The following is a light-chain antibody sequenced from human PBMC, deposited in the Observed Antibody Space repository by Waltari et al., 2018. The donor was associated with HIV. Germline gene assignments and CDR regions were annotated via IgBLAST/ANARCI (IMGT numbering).Light chain of an antibody. J-gene: IGKJ3*01. V-gene: IGKV3-11*01. CDR1: QTVNSY. CDR2: DAS. Sequence: EIVLTQSPATLSLSPGERATLSCRTSQTVNSYLAWYHPRPGQAPRLLIYDASTRATGVPARFSGSGSGTHFTLTISGLEPEDFAVYYCHQGTFGPGTKVNV. CDR3: HQGT.